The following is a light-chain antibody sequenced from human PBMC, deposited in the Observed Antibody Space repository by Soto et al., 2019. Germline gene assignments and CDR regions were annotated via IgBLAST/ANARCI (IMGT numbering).Light chain of an antibody. CDR3: QQYNNWPWT. CDR1: QSINSD. V-gene: IGKV3-15*01. J-gene: IGKJ1*01. Sequence: ESVLTQSPGTLSLSPGGRATLSRRASQSINSDLAWYQQKPGQAPTFLIYGASTRATGIPARFSGSGAGTEFTLTISSLQSEDSALYYCQQYNNWPWTFGQGTKVDIK. CDR2: GAS.